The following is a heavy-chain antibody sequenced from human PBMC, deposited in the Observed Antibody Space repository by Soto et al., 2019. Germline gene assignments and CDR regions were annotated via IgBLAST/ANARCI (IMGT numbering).Heavy chain of an antibody. CDR1: GYTLTELS. CDR2: FDPEVGET. Sequence: ASVKVSCKVSGYTLTELSMHWVRQAPGKGLEWMGGFDPEVGETIYAQKFQGRVTMTEDTSTDTAYMELSSLRSEDTAVYYCATEGGVYGAPEAFDIWGQGTMVTVSS. V-gene: IGHV1-24*01. J-gene: IGHJ3*02. CDR3: ATEGGVYGAPEAFDI. D-gene: IGHD4-17*01.